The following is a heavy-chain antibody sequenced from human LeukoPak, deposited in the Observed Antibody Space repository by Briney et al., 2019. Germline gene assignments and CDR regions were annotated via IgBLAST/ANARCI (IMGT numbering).Heavy chain of an antibody. CDR3: ARHRQGVRG. V-gene: IGHV4-59*01. CDR2: IYYSGST. CDR1: GGSISSYY. Sequence: KTSETLSLTCTVSGGSISSYYWSWIRQPPGKGLEWIGYIYYSGSTNYNPSLKSRVTISVDTSKNQFSLKLSSVTAADTAVYYCARHRQGVRGWGQGTLVTVSS. J-gene: IGHJ4*02. D-gene: IGHD3-10*01.